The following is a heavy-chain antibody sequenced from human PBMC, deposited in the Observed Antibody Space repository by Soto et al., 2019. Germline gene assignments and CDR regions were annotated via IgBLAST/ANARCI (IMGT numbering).Heavy chain of an antibody. J-gene: IGHJ5*02. CDR3: ARENYSKMFWFDP. Sequence: QVQLQESGPGLVKPSETLSLTCTVSGGSISTYYWSWIRQPPGKGLEWIGYIYYTGNTNYNPSLKSRVTISVDTSKNQFSLKLSSVTAADTAVYYCARENYSKMFWFDPWGQGTVVTVSS. V-gene: IGHV4-59*01. CDR1: GGSISTYY. D-gene: IGHD4-4*01. CDR2: IYYTGNT.